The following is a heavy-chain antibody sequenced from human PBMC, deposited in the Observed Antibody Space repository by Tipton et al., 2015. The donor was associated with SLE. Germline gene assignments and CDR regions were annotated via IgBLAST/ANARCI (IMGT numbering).Heavy chain of an antibody. Sequence: SLRLSCAASRFSFSNYWMTWVRQAPGKGPEWVANIKQDGSEKHYGDSVKGRFTISRDNTKNSLYVEMNSLRVDDTAVYYCARAAELGSSSWYYFDYWGQGVLVIVSS. J-gene: IGHJ4*02. D-gene: IGHD6-13*01. CDR3: ARAAELGSSSWYYFDY. CDR1: RFSFSNYW. V-gene: IGHV3-7*05. CDR2: IKQDGSEK.